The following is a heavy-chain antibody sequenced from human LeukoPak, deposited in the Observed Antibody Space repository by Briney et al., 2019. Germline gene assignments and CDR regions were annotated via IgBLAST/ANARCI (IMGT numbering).Heavy chain of an antibody. V-gene: IGHV3-48*04. CDR3: ARQRGDILTGYYMPRGFDY. J-gene: IGHJ4*02. CDR2: ISSSGSTI. D-gene: IGHD3-9*01. CDR1: GLTVSSNC. Sequence: GGSLRLSCAASGLTVSSNCMTWVRQAPGKGLEWVSYISSSGSTIYYADSVKGRFTISRDNAKNSLYLQMNSLRAEDTAVYYCARQRGDILTGYYMPRGFDYWGQGTLVTVSS.